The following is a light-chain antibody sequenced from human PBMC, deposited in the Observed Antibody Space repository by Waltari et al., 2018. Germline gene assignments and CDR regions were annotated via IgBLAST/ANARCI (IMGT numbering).Light chain of an antibody. CDR1: SSDVGGFDY. V-gene: IGLV2-8*01. Sequence: QSALTQPPSASGSPGQSVTISCTGSSSDVGGFDYVSWYQQHPGKAPKLLIYAVNKRPSGVPDRFSGSKSGNTASLTVSGLQVEDEADYYCDSYAGSDNPWVFGGGTKLTVL. J-gene: IGLJ3*02. CDR2: AVN. CDR3: DSYAGSDNPWV.